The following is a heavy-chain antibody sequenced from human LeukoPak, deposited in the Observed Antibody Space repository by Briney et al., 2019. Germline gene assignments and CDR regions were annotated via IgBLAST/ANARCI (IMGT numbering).Heavy chain of an antibody. Sequence: GWSLRLSCAASGFAFSSSWMLWVRQGPGKGLVWVARINGDGTYTKYADSVKGRFTISRDNTKNTLYLQMNSLRVEDTAVYYCARDLSLSFDYWGRGTLVAVSS. V-gene: IGHV3-74*01. CDR2: INGDGTYT. CDR1: GFAFSSSW. J-gene: IGHJ4*02. CDR3: ARDLSLSFDY.